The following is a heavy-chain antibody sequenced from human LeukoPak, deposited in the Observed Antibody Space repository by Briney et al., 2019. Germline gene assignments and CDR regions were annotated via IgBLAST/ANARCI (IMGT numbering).Heavy chain of an antibody. V-gene: IGHV5-51*04. Sequence: PGESLKISCKGSGYSFTSYWIGWVRQMPGKGLEWMGIIYPGDSDTRYSPSFQGQVTISADNPISTPYLQWSSLKASDTAMYYCARLADDSSGYYSNWFDPWGQGTLVTVSS. D-gene: IGHD3-22*01. J-gene: IGHJ5*02. CDR1: GYSFTSYW. CDR3: ARLADDSSGYYSNWFDP. CDR2: IYPGDSDT.